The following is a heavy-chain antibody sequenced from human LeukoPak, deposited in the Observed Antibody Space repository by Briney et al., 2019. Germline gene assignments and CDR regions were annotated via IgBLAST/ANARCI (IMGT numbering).Heavy chain of an antibody. J-gene: IGHJ3*02. V-gene: IGHV1-8*02. Sequence: ASVKVSCKASGYTFTSYAMNWVRQATGQGLEWMGWMNPNSGNTGYAQKFQGRVTMTRDTSISTAYMELSRLRSDDTAVYYCARDQRFGELSFRAFDIWGQGTMVTVSS. D-gene: IGHD3-10*01. CDR2: MNPNSGNT. CDR1: GYTFTSYA. CDR3: ARDQRFGELSFRAFDI.